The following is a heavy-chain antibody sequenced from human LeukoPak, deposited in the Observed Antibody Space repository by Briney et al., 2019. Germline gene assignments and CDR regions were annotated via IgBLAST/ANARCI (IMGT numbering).Heavy chain of an antibody. J-gene: IGHJ4*02. Sequence: GASVKVPCKASGYTFTSYGISWVRQAPGQGLEWMGWISAYNGNTNYAQKLQGRLTMTTDTSTSTAYMELRSLRSDDTAVYYCARDIGIVVAGTVDYWGQGTLVTVSS. D-gene: IGHD6-19*01. CDR3: ARDIGIVVAGTVDY. V-gene: IGHV1-18*01. CDR2: ISAYNGNT. CDR1: GYTFTSYG.